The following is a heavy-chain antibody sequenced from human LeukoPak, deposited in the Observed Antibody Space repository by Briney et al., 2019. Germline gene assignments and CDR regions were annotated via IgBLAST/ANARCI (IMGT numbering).Heavy chain of an antibody. CDR2: INHSGST. Sequence: SETLSLTCAVYGGSFSGYYWSWIRQPPGKGLEWIGEINHSGSTNYNPSLKSRVTISVDTSKNQFSLKLSSVTAADTAVYYCARQDYYYGSGLDYWGQGTLVTVSS. CDR3: ARQDYYYGSGLDY. D-gene: IGHD3-10*01. V-gene: IGHV4-34*01. J-gene: IGHJ4*02. CDR1: GGSFSGYY.